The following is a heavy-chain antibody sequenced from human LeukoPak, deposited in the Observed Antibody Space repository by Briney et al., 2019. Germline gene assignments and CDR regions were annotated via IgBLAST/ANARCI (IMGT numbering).Heavy chain of an antibody. J-gene: IGHJ3*02. V-gene: IGHV3-23*01. CDR1: GFTFSSYS. CDR3: AREDVVVPAAIKAFDI. D-gene: IGHD2-2*02. CDR2: IRGSGDST. Sequence: GGSLRLSCAASGFTFSSYSMNWVRQAPGKGLEWVSSIRGSGDSTYYADSVKGRFTISRDNSKNTLYLQMNSLRAEDTAVYYCAREDVVVPAAIKAFDIWGQGTMVTVSS.